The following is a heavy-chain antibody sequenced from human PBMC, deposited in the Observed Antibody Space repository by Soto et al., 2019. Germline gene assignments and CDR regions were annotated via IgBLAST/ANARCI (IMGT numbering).Heavy chain of an antibody. D-gene: IGHD3-3*01. J-gene: IGHJ6*02. Sequence: QVQLQQWGAGLLKPSETLSLTCAVYGGSFSGYYWSWIRQPPGKGLEWIGEINHSGSTNYNPSLKSRVTISVDTSKNQFFLKLSSVTAADTAVYYCARGRVIRRGGMDVWGQGTTVTVSS. V-gene: IGHV4-34*01. CDR3: ARGRVIRRGGMDV. CDR2: INHSGST. CDR1: GGSFSGYY.